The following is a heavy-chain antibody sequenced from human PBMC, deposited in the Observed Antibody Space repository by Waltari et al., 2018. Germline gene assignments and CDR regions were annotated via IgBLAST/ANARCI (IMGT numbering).Heavy chain of an antibody. CDR1: GDSINRDNYY. J-gene: IGHJ4*02. Sequence: QLQLQESGPGLVNPSETLSLTCTVSGDSINRDNYYWAWIRRPPGQGLEWIGSIYYRGTTYYSPSLNSRVTISIDTSRKQFSLKLTSVTAADTATYYCASYDIWNGYYLDWWGQGTLVTVSS. CDR3: ASYDIWNGYYLDW. V-gene: IGHV4-39*01. CDR2: IYYRGTT. D-gene: IGHD3-3*01.